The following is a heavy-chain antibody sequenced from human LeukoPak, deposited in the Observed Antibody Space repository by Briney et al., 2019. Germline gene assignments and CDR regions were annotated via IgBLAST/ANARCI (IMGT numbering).Heavy chain of an antibody. CDR3: TRDTPPGADV. CDR1: GFTFRSYS. Sequence: GGSLRLSCAASGFTFRSYSINWVRQAPGKGLEWVGRIKSKTDGGTTDYAAPVKGRFTISRDDSKSIAYLQMSSLKTEDTAVYYCTRDTPPGADVWGKGTTVTVSS. V-gene: IGHV3-15*01. J-gene: IGHJ6*04. CDR2: IKSKTDGGTT. D-gene: IGHD4/OR15-4a*01.